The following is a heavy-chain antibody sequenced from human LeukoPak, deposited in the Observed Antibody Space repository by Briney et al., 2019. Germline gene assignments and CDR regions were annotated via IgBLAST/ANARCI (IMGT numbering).Heavy chain of an antibody. D-gene: IGHD3-10*01. CDR3: AKDYKGVWLAYGSGSLESDY. CDR1: GFTFSSYG. CDR2: ISGSGGST. J-gene: IGHJ4*02. V-gene: IGHV3-23*01. Sequence: PGGSLRLSCAASGFTFSSYGMSWVRQAPGNGLKWCSSISGSGGSTYYADSVKGRFTISRDNSKNTLYLQMNSLRAEDTAVYYCAKDYKGVWLAYGSGSLESDYWGQGTLVAVSS.